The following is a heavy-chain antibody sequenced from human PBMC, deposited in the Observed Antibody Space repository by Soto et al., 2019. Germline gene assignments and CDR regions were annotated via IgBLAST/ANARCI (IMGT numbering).Heavy chain of an antibody. CDR3: AKDHGAAPTFHI. Sequence: PGGSLRLSCAASGFTFDGHAMHWVRQGPGKGLEWVSGISWNSGSIGYADSVKGRFTISRDNANNSLYLQMNNLRAEDTALYYCAKDHGAAPTFHIWGQGTMVTVSS. V-gene: IGHV3-9*01. CDR1: GFTFDGHA. CDR2: ISWNSGSI. J-gene: IGHJ3*02. D-gene: IGHD1-26*01.